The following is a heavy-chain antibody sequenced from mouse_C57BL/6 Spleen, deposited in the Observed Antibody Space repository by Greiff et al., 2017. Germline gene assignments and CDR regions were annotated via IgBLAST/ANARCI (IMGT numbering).Heavy chain of an antibody. J-gene: IGHJ2*01. Sequence: EVQLQQSGPEPVKPGASVKMSCKASGYTFTDYNMHWVKQSHGKSLEWIGYINPNNGGTSYNQKFKGKATLTVNKSSSTAYMELRSLTSEDSAVYYCALLEYYGSSYFDYWGQGTTLTVSS. CDR2: INPNNGGT. V-gene: IGHV1-22*01. CDR3: ALLEYYGSSYFDY. CDR1: GYTFTDYN. D-gene: IGHD1-1*01.